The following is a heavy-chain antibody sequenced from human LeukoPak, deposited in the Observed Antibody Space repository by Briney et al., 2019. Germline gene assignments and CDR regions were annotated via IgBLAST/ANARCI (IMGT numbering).Heavy chain of an antibody. D-gene: IGHD4-17*01. J-gene: IGHJ4*01. CDR1: GFTFSNYG. CDR2: MWSDGSNS. V-gene: IGHV3-33*06. CDR3: AKGTDFGDYSLDY. Sequence: GKSLRLSCIASGFTFSNYGMHWVRQAPGKGLAWVALMWSDGSNSFYADSVKGRFTISKNNSRNTLFLQMNSLRAEDTAVYYCAKGTDFGDYSLDYWGDGTLVTVSS.